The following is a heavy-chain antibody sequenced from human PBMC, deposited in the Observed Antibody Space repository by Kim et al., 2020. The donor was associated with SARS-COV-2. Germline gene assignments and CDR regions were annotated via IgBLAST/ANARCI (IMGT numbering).Heavy chain of an antibody. Sequence: SGSTNYNPSLKSRVTISVDTSKNQFSLKLSSVTAADTAVYYCARGNFDYWGQGTLVTVSS. CDR3: ARGNFDY. V-gene: IGHV4-59*09. J-gene: IGHJ4*02. CDR2: SGST.